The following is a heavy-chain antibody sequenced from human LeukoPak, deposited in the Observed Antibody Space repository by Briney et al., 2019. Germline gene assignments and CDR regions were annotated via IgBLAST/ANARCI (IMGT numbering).Heavy chain of an antibody. CDR2: ISWNSNSI. V-gene: IGHV3-9*01. CDR3: AKDKQCTSTSCYFLDY. CDR1: GFTFDEYA. D-gene: IGHD2-2*01. J-gene: IGHJ4*02. Sequence: GGSLRLSCVASGFTFDEYAMHWVRQAPGKGAEWVSGISWNSNSIGYADSVKGRLTISRDNAKNSLYLQMNSLRPEDTALYYCAKDKQCTSTSCYFLDYWGQGTLVSVFS.